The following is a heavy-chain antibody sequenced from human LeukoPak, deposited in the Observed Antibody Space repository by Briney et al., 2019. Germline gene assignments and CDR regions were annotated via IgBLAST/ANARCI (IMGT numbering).Heavy chain of an antibody. D-gene: IGHD3-16*01. J-gene: IGHJ4*02. CDR2: MYHSGST. CDR3: ATITFGGVKGSYYFDY. Sequence: SETLSLTCTVSGGSISSSNYYWGWIRPPPGKGLEWIGSMYHSGSTYYNPSLKSRVTISVDTTKNQFFLKLSSETAADTAVYYCATITFGGVKGSYYFDYWGQGTLVTVSS. V-gene: IGHV4-39*01. CDR1: GGSISSSNYY.